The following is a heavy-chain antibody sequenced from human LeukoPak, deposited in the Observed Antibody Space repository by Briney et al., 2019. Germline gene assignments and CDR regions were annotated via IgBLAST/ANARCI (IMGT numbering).Heavy chain of an antibody. D-gene: IGHD3-22*01. J-gene: IGHJ4*02. CDR3: AKDIFDSSGPLDY. CDR1: GFTFSSYA. Sequence: GGSLRLSCAASGFTFSSYAMSWVRQAPGKGLEWVSAISGGGGSTYYADSVKGRFTISRDNSKNTLYLQMNSLRAEDTAVYYCAKDIFDSSGPLDYWGQGTLVTVSS. V-gene: IGHV3-23*01. CDR2: ISGGGGST.